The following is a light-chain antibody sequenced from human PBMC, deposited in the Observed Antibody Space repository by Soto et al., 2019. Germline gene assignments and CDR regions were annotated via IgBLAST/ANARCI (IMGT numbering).Light chain of an antibody. Sequence: ALTQPASVSGSPGQSITISCTGTSSDIGRYNYVSWYQQHPGKAPKLMIYEVTYRPSGVSDRFSGSKSGNTASLTISGLQAEDEAEYYCSSYRSLNIGVFGSGTKLTVL. CDR2: EVT. V-gene: IGLV2-14*01. J-gene: IGLJ1*01. CDR3: SSYRSLNIGV. CDR1: SSDIGRYNY.